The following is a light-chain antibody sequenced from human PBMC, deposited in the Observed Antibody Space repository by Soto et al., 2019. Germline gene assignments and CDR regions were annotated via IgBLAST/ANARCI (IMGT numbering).Light chain of an antibody. Sequence: DIPMTQSPSTLSASVGARVTITCRASQSISSWLAWYQQKPGKAPKLLIYDASSLEGGVPSRFSGSGSGTEFTLTISSLQPDDFATYYCQQYNSYWTFGQGTKVDIK. CDR3: QQYNSYWT. CDR2: DAS. CDR1: QSISSW. V-gene: IGKV1-5*01. J-gene: IGKJ1*01.